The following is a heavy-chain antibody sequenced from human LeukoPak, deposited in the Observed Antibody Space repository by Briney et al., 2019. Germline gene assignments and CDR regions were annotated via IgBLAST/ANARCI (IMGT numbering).Heavy chain of an antibody. J-gene: IGHJ6*02. Sequence: GRSLRLSCAASGFTFSSYGMHWVRQAPGKGLEWVSAISGSGGSTYYADSVKGRFTISRDNSKNTLYLQMNSLRAEDTAVYYCANPGYDSFGYYYYGMDVWGQGTTVTVSS. CDR1: GFTFSSYG. CDR2: ISGSGGST. V-gene: IGHV3-23*01. CDR3: ANPGYDSFGYYYYGMDV. D-gene: IGHD5-12*01.